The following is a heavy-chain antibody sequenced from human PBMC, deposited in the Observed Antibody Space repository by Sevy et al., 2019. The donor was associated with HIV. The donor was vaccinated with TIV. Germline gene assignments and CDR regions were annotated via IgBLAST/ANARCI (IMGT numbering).Heavy chain of an antibody. CDR3: AKDIRAQDSGSYRRYYYYYGMDV. CDR2: ISWDGGST. J-gene: IGHJ6*02. Sequence: GESLKISCAASGFTFDDYTMHWVRQAPGKGLEWVSLISWDGGSTYYADSVKGRFTISRDNSKNSLYLQMNSLRTEDTALYYCAKDIRAQDSGSYRRYYYYYGMDVWGQGTTVTVS. V-gene: IGHV3-43*01. CDR1: GFTFDDYT. D-gene: IGHD1-26*01.